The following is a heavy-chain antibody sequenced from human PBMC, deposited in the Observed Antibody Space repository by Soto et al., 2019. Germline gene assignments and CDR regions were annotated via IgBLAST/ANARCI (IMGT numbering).Heavy chain of an antibody. V-gene: IGHV1-18*04. CDR3: VWSCTGGSCSDY. D-gene: IGHD2-15*01. CDR1: GNPFISYA. CDR2: FSVYNGNT. J-gene: IGHJ4*02. Sequence: QVRLVQSGAELKKPGASVKVSCKASGNPFISYAISWVRQAPGQGLEWMGRFSVYNGNTIYAQKFHDRLTVTTDTSTTTDYRELRSLTSYDTAVYYCVWSCTGGSCSDYWGQGTLVTVSS.